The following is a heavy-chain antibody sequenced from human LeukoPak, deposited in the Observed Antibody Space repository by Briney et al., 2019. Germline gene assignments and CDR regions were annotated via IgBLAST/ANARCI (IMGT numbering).Heavy chain of an antibody. CDR1: GYTFTSYG. V-gene: IGHV1-18*01. D-gene: IGHD2-2*01. CDR3: ATHPTSYCSSTSCYQWFDP. Sequence: ASVKVSCKASGYTFTSYGISWVRQAPGQGLEWMGWISAYNGNTNYAQKLQGRVTMTTDTSTSTAYMELRSLRSDDTAVYYCATHPTSYCSSTSCYQWFDPWGQGTLVTVSS. CDR2: ISAYNGNT. J-gene: IGHJ5*02.